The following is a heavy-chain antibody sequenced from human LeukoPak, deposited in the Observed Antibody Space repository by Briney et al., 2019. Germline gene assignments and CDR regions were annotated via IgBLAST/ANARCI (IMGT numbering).Heavy chain of an antibody. V-gene: IGHV3-74*01. D-gene: IGHD2-2*01. CDR2: INHDGSST. CDR1: GFTFSSYC. Sequence: PGGSLRLSCAASGFTFSSYCMHWVRQAPGKGLVWVSGINHDGSSTSYADSVKGRFTISRDNAKNTLYLQMNSLRAEDTAVYYCARFYCGSTGCLEDYWGQGTLVTVSS. CDR3: ARFYCGSTGCLEDY. J-gene: IGHJ4*02.